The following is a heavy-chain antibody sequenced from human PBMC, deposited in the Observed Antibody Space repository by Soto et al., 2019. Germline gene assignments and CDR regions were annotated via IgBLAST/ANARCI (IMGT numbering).Heavy chain of an antibody. V-gene: IGHV1-69*13. CDR3: ARDGGDGYKQYAY. J-gene: IGHJ4*02. Sequence: SVKVSCKASGGTFSSYAISWVRQAPGQGLEWMGGIIPIFGTANYAQKFQGRVTITADESTSTAYMELSSLRSEDTAVYYCARDGGDGYKQYAYWGQRTLVTVSS. CDR1: GGTFSSYA. D-gene: IGHD2-21*01. CDR2: IIPIFGTA.